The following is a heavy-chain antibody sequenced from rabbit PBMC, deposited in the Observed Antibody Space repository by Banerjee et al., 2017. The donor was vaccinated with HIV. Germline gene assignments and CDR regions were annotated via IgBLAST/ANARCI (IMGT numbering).Heavy chain of an antibody. Sequence: QEQLEESGGDLVKPEGSLTLTFTASGFSFSNNYALCWVRQAPGKGLEWIGCIYNGDGSTYYASWVNGRFTISRSTSLNTVTLQMTSLTAADTATYFCARTSGSSYWWWYFNLWGQGTLVTVS. CDR3: ARTSGSSYWWWYFNL. D-gene: IGHD8-1*01. CDR2: IYNGDGST. J-gene: IGHJ4*01. V-gene: IGHV1S47*01. CDR1: GFSFSNNYA.